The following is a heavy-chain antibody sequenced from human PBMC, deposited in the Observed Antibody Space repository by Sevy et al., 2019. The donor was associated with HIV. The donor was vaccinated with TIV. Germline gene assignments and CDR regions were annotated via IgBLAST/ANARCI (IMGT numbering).Heavy chain of an antibody. CDR1: GFAFYDYS. V-gene: IGHV3-23*01. J-gene: IGHJ4*02. CDR3: AREGCTRPQNY. D-gene: IGHD2-8*01. Sequence: GGSLRLSCAASGFAFYDYSMSWIRQAPGKGLEWVANVSFGCGKIYYADSVKGRFTISRDNSKNSFYLQMDNLRVEDTALYYCAREGCTRPQNYWGQGTRVTVSS. CDR2: VSFGCGKI.